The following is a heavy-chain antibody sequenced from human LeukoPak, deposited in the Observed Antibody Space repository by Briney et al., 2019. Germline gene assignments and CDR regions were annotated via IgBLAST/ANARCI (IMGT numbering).Heavy chain of an antibody. CDR2: ISSSATYI. CDR3: ARAVGASNGWFDP. J-gene: IGHJ5*02. Sequence: GGSLRLSCAASGFTFSSYAMSWVRQAPGKGLEWVSSISSSATYIYYADSVKGRFTISRDNAKNSLYLQMNSLRAEDTAVYYCARAVGASNGWFDPWGQGTLVTVSS. V-gene: IGHV3-21*01. D-gene: IGHD1-26*01. CDR1: GFTFSSYA.